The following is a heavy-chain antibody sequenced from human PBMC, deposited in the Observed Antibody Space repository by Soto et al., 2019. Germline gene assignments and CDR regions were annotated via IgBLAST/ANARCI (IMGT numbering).Heavy chain of an antibody. CDR3: ARDRATGTYFENDAFDI. D-gene: IGHD1-1*01. Sequence: GGSLILSCAASGFTVSSNYMSWVRQAPGKGLEWVSVIYSGGSTYYADSVEGRFTISRDNSKNTLYLQMNSLRAEDTAVYYCARDRATGTYFENDAFDIWGQGTMVTVSS. V-gene: IGHV3-66*01. J-gene: IGHJ3*02. CDR2: IYSGGST. CDR1: GFTVSSNY.